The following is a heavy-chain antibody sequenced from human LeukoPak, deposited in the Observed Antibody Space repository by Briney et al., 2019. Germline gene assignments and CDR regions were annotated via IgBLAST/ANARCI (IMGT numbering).Heavy chain of an antibody. Sequence: GGSLRLSCAASGFTFSSYAMSWVRQAPGKGLEWVSAISGSGGNTYYADSVKGRFTISRDNSKNTLYLQMNSLRAEDTAVYYCAKDLEGVSGSYIPAWGQGTLVTVSS. J-gene: IGHJ5*02. V-gene: IGHV3-23*01. CDR2: ISGSGGNT. CDR1: GFTFSSYA. D-gene: IGHD1-26*01. CDR3: AKDLEGVSGSYIPA.